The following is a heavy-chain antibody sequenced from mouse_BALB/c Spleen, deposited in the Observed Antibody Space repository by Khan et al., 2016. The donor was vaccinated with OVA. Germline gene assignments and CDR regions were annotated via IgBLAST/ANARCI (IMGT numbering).Heavy chain of an antibody. Sequence: EVQLQESGPGLVKPSQSLSLTCTVTGYSITTDYAWNWLRHFPGNKLEWMGYISYSGNTKYNPSLKSRISITRDTSKNQLFLQLKSVTTEDTARYYCARVYGGDFDYWGQGTTLTVSS. CDR2: ISYSGNT. D-gene: IGHD1-1*01. V-gene: IGHV3-2*02. CDR3: ARVYGGDFDY. CDR1: GYSITTDYA. J-gene: IGHJ2*01.